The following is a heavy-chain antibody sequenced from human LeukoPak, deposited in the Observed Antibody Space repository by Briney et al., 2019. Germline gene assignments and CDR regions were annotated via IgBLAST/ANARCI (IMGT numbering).Heavy chain of an antibody. J-gene: IGHJ4*02. V-gene: IGHV3-23*01. CDR3: AKGLPTPGDFWSGDYFDY. CDR1: GLPFSTYA. Sequence: GGSLRLSCAASGLPFSTYAMNWVRQAPGKGLEWVSAVTGSGANSYYADSVKGRFTVSRDNSKNTLYLQMNSLRAEDTAVYYCAKGLPTPGDFWSGDYFDYWGQGTLVTVSS. D-gene: IGHD3-3*01. CDR2: VTGSGANS.